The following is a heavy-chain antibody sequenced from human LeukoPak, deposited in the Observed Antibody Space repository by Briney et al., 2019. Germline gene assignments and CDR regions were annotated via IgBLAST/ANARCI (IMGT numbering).Heavy chain of an antibody. CDR2: INHSGST. D-gene: IGHD3-22*01. V-gene: IGHV4-34*01. Sequence: SATLSLTCAVYGGSFSGYYWSWIRQPPGKGLEWIGEINHSGSTNYNPSLKSRVTISVDTSKNQFSLKLSSVTAADTAVYYCARGPDNYYDSSGYYSKFGYWGQGTLVTVSS. J-gene: IGHJ4*02. CDR1: GGSFSGYY. CDR3: ARGPDNYYDSSGYYSKFGY.